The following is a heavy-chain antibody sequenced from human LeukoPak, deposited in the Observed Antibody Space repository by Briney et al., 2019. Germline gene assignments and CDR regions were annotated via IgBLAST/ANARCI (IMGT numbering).Heavy chain of an antibody. CDR1: GVPFSNYY. D-gene: IGHD6-19*01. Sequence: PSETLSLTCAASGVPFSNYYWSWVRQSPSQGLEWIGEINHSGYTNYNPSLKSRVTMSIDTSKNQFSLKLSSVTAADTAVYYCARGGWYGGWFDPWGQGTLVTVSS. J-gene: IGHJ5*02. CDR2: INHSGYT. V-gene: IGHV4-34*01. CDR3: ARGGWYGGWFDP.